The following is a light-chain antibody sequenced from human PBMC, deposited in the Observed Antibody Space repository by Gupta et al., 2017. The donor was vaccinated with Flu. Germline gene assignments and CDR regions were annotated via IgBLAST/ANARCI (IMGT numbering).Light chain of an antibody. CDR1: QSVSSN. CDR3: QQYNNWPSWT. J-gene: IGKJ1*01. V-gene: IGKV3-15*01. CDR2: GAS. Sequence: EIVMTQSPATLSVSPGERATLSCRASQSVSSNLAWYKQKPGQAPRLLIYGASTRATGITARFSGSGSGKEFPLTISSRQSEDFAVYYCQQYNNWPSWTFGQGTKVEIK.